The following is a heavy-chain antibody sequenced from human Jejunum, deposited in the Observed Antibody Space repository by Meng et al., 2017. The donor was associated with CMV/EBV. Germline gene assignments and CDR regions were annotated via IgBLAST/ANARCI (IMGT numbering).Heavy chain of an antibody. V-gene: IGHV3-11*06. J-gene: IGHJ4*02. D-gene: IGHD2-8*01. Sequence: QVELGEAGGGLVKPGGALGLSCAASGFTFDDYYMNWIRQAPGKGLEWVSSVSSVSSYTNYADSVKGRFTISRDNAKNSLYLQMNSLRAEDTAVYYCARDRYCTNGVCYTHFDSWGQGTLVTVSS. CDR3: ARDRYCTNGVCYTHFDS. CDR1: GFTFDDYY. CDR2: VSSVSSYT.